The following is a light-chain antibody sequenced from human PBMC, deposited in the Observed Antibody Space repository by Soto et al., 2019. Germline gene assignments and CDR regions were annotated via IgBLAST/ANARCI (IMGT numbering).Light chain of an antibody. CDR2: HAS. CDR1: QSASNN. Sequence: EIVMTQSPATLSVSPGERATLSCRASQSASNNLAWYQQKPGQAPRLLIYHASTRATGIPARFSGSGSGTEFTLTISSLQSEDFAVYYCQQYNKWPLTFGGGTKVEMK. V-gene: IGKV3-15*01. CDR3: QQYNKWPLT. J-gene: IGKJ4*01.